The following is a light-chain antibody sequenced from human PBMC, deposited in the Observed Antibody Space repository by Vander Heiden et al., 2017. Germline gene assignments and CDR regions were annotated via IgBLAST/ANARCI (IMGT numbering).Light chain of an antibody. V-gene: IGLV2-8*01. Sequence: QSALTQPPSASGSPGQSVTISCTGTSGDVGGYNYVSWYQQHPGKAPKLMSYEVNERPSGVPYRFSGSKSGNTASLTVSGLQAEDEGDYYCSSYAGGNYVVFGGGTKLTVL. J-gene: IGLJ3*02. CDR3: SSYAGGNYVV. CDR1: SGDVGGYNY. CDR2: EVN.